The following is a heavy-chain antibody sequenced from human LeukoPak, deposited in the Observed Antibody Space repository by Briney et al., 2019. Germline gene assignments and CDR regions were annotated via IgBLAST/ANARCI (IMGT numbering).Heavy chain of an antibody. CDR2: IIPIFGTA. CDR3: ARDVVDYLKMTTVTTILGMDV. Sequence: SVKVSCKASGGTFSSYAISWVRQAPGQGLEWMGGIIPIFGTANYAQKFQGRVTITADESTSTAYMELSSLRSEDTAVYYCARDVVDYLKMTTVTTILGMDVWGQGTTVTVSS. V-gene: IGHV1-69*13. J-gene: IGHJ6*02. D-gene: IGHD4-17*01. CDR1: GGTFSSYA.